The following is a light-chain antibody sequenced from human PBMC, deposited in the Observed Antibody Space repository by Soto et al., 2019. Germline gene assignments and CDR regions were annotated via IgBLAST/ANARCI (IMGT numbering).Light chain of an antibody. CDR3: HQRYSTLV. Sequence: DIQMTQSPSSLSASVGDRVTITCRASQSIRRFLNWYQQKPGKAPKLLIYGASSLQSGVPSSFSGSGSGTEFTLTSSSLQPEDFATYYCHQRYSTLVFGQGPKLEIK. CDR2: GAS. J-gene: IGKJ2*01. V-gene: IGKV1-39*01. CDR1: QSIRRF.